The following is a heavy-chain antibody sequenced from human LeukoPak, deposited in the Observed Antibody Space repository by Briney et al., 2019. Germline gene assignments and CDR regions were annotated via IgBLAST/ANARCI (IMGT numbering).Heavy chain of an antibody. Sequence: PSETLSLTCTVSGGSISSYHWSWIRQPPGKGLEWLGYIYYSGSTNYNPSLKSRVTISVDTSKNHFSLKINSVTAADAAVYYCARHSPFLHGMDVWGQGTTVTVSS. CDR3: ARHSPFLHGMDV. J-gene: IGHJ6*02. D-gene: IGHD3-3*01. V-gene: IGHV4-59*08. CDR1: GGSISSYH. CDR2: IYYSGST.